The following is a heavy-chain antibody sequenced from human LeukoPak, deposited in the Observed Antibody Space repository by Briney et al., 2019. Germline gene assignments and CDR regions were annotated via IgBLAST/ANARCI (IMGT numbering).Heavy chain of an antibody. CDR1: GYSFTSYW. Sequence: GESLTISRQGSGYSFTSYWIGWVRQMPGKGLGWMGLIYPGESDTRYSPSFQGQVTISVDKSISTGYLQWSSLKASDTAMYYCARKSTPETGVHCFDYWGQGTLVTVSS. CDR2: IYPGESDT. D-gene: IGHD7-27*01. J-gene: IGHJ4*02. V-gene: IGHV5-51*01. CDR3: ARKSTPETGVHCFDY.